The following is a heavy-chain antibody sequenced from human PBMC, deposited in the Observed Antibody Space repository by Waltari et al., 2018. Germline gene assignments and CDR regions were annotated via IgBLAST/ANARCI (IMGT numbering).Heavy chain of an antibody. CDR3: ARGGGYSYGLFDY. D-gene: IGHD5-18*01. V-gene: IGHV4-34*01. Sequence: QVQLQQWGAGLLKPSETLSLTCAVYGGSFSGYYWSWIRQPPGKGLEWIGEINHSGSTNYNPSLKSRVTISVDTSKNQFSLKLSSVTAADTAVYYCARGGGYSYGLFDYWGQGTLVTVSS. CDR2: INHSGST. CDR1: GGSFSGYY. J-gene: IGHJ4*02.